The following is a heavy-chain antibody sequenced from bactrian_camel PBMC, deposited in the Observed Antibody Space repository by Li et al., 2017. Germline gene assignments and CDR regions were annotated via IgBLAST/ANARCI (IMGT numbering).Heavy chain of an antibody. V-gene: IGHV3S1*01. CDR1: GYTYNRNC. D-gene: IGHD5*01. J-gene: IGHJ4*01. CDR3: ATTRWSPGLCGGSVNRYAF. CDR2: IATGSGNT. Sequence: HVQLVESGGGSVQAGGSLRLSCAASGYTYNRNCMAWFRQAPGKEREGVARIATGSGNTYYADSVKGRFTISQDNAKNALYLQMNSLKPEDTAMYYCATTRWSPGLCGGSVNRYAFWGQGTQVTVS.